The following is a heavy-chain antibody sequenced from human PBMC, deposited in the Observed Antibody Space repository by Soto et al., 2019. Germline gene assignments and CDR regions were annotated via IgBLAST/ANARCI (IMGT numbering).Heavy chain of an antibody. Sequence: SETLSLTCTVSGGSISSGGYYWSWIRQHPGKGLEWIGYIYYSGSTYYNPSLKSRVTISVDTSKNQFSLKLSSVTAADTAVYYCARVRFEYDILTGRYYFDYRAQRTPVTVSS. CDR1: GGSISSGGYY. CDR3: ARVRFEYDILTGRYYFDY. J-gene: IGHJ4*02. D-gene: IGHD3-9*01. V-gene: IGHV4-31*03. CDR2: IYYSGST.